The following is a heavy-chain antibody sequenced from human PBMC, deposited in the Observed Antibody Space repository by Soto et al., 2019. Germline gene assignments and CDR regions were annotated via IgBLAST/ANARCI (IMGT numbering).Heavy chain of an antibody. J-gene: IGHJ4*02. CDR1: GYSFTSYW. D-gene: IGHD3-3*01. V-gene: IGHV5-51*01. Sequence: ASVKVSCKGSGYSFTSYWIGWVRQMPGKGLEWMGIIYPGDSDTRYSPSFQGQVTISADKSISTAYLQWSSLKASDTAMYYCARRDDFWSGYYYFDYWGQGTLVTVSS. CDR2: IYPGDSDT. CDR3: ARRDDFWSGYYYFDY.